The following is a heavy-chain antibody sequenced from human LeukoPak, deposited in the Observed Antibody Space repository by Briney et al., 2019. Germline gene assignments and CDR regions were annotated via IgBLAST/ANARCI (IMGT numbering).Heavy chain of an antibody. CDR3: ARGGYGSGSYLDY. Sequence: GGSLRLSCAASGFTFSSYAMHWVRQAPGKGLEWVAVISYDGSNKYYADSVKGRFTISRDTSKNTLYLQMNSLRAEDTAVYYCARGGYGSGSYLDYWGQGTLVTVSS. CDR2: ISYDGSNK. CDR1: GFTFSSYA. D-gene: IGHD3-10*01. J-gene: IGHJ4*02. V-gene: IGHV3-30-3*01.